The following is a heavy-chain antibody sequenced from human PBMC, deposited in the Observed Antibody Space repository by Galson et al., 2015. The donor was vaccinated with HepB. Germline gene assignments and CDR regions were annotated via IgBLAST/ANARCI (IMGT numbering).Heavy chain of an antibody. CDR1: GGTFSSYA. J-gene: IGHJ4*02. D-gene: IGHD3-22*01. CDR2: IIPILGIA. CDR3: ARDPPTDPYYYDSSGYHY. V-gene: IGHV1-69*04. Sequence: SVKVSCKASGGTFSSYAISWVRQAPGQGLEWMGRIIPILGIANYAQKFQGRVTITADKSTSTAYMELSSLRSEDTAVYYCARDPPTDPYYYDSSGYHYWGQGTLVTVSS.